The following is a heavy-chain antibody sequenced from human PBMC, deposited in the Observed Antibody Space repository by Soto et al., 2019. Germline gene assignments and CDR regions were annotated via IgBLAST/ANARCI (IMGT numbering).Heavy chain of an antibody. CDR2: IIPFFTTT. Sequence: QVQLVQSGTEVKKPGSSVNVSCKASGGTFGTSAINWVRQAPGQGLEWMGAIIPFFTTTDYAQKFQARVTITADESTSTAYMELSSLTSEDTAVYYCAREGDYNFHYYSGMDVWGQGTTLIVSS. J-gene: IGHJ6*02. D-gene: IGHD4-17*01. CDR3: AREGDYNFHYYSGMDV. CDR1: GGTFGTSA. V-gene: IGHV1-69*01.